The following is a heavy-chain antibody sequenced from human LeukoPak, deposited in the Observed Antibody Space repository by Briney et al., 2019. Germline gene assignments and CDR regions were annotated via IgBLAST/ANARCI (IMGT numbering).Heavy chain of an antibody. D-gene: IGHD5-12*01. J-gene: IGHJ4*02. CDR2: ISYSGST. V-gene: IGHV4-39*07. CDR1: GVSISSSSYY. Sequence: SETLSLTCTVSGVSISSSSYYWDCIRQPPGKGLEWIGSISYSGSTYYNPSLESRVTISVDTSKNQFSLKLSSVTAADTAVYYCARDGYSGYDWVYWGQGTLVTVSS. CDR3: ARDGYSGYDWVY.